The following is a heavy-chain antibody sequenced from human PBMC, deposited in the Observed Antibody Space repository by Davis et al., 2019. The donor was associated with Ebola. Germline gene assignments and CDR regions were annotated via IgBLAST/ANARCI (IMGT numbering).Heavy chain of an antibody. J-gene: IGHJ3*02. V-gene: IGHV4-34*01. CDR1: GGSFSGYY. Sequence: GSLRLSCAVYGGSFSGYYWSWIRQPPGKGLEWIGEINHSGSTYYNPSLKSRVTISVDRSKNQFSLKLSSVTAADTAVYYCARAPTYSSSWQWNDAFDIWGQGTMVTVSS. CDR2: INHSGST. D-gene: IGHD6-13*01. CDR3: ARAPTYSSSWQWNDAFDI.